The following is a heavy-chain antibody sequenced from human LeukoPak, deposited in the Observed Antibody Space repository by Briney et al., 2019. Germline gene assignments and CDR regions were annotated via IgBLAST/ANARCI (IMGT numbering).Heavy chain of an antibody. CDR2: INHSGST. V-gene: IGHV4-34*01. D-gene: IGHD3-3*01. Sequence: SETPSLTCAVYGGSFSGYYWSWIRQPPGKGLEWIGEINHSGSTNYNPSLKSRVTISVDTSKNQFSLKLSSVTAADTAVYYCARHVLRFLEWLPNFDYWGQGTLVTVSS. CDR1: GGSFSGYY. J-gene: IGHJ4*02. CDR3: ARHVLRFLEWLPNFDY.